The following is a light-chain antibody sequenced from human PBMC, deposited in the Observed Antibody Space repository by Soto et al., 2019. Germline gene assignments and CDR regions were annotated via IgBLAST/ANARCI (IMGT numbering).Light chain of an antibody. Sequence: DIQMTQSTSSLSASVGDRVTITCRASQSLDSYLNWYQQKPGKAPQVLIFAASSLQTGVPSRFSGSGTGTDCTLTISSLQPEDFATYYCQQSYTTPWTFGQGTKVEIK. V-gene: IGKV1-39*01. CDR3: QQSYTTPWT. CDR2: AAS. CDR1: QSLDSY. J-gene: IGKJ1*01.